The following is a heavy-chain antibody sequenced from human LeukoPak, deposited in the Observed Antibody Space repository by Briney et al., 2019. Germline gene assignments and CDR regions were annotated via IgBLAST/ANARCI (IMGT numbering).Heavy chain of an antibody. D-gene: IGHD3-22*01. CDR1: GGSISSGGYY. CDR2: IYYSGST. V-gene: IGHV4-31*03. J-gene: IGHJ4*02. CDR3: ASDYDSSGYDY. Sequence: SETLSLTCTVSGGSISSGGYYWSWIRQHPGKGLEWIGYIYYSGSTYNNPSLKSRVTISVDTSKNQFSLKLSSVTAADTAVYYCASDYDSSGYDYWGQGTLVTVSS.